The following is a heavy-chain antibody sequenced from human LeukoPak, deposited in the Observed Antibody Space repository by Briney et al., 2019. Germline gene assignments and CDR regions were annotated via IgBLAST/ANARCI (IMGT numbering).Heavy chain of an antibody. CDR1: GGSISSYY. J-gene: IGHJ5*02. Sequence: PSETLSLTCTVSGGSISSYYWSWIRQPPGKGLEWIGYIYYSGSTNYNPSLKSRVTISVDTSMKQFSLKLSSVTAPDTAVYYCARVVWIAARPGNNWFDPWGQGTLVTVSS. CDR3: ARVVWIAARPGNNWFDP. D-gene: IGHD6-6*01. CDR2: IYYSGST. V-gene: IGHV4-59*01.